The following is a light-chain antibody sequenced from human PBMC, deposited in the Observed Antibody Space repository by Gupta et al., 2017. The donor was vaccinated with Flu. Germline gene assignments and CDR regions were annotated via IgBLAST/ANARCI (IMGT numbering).Light chain of an antibody. V-gene: IGKV2-28*01. CDR3: MQVLQTPYT. CDR2: LGS. CDR1: QSLLHSNAYNY. J-gene: IGKJ2*01. Sequence: ISCRSSQSLLHSNAYNYLDWYLQKPGQSPQILIYLGSNRASGVPDRFSGSVSGTDFTLRISRVEAEDVGVYYCMQVLQTPYTFGQGTKLEFK.